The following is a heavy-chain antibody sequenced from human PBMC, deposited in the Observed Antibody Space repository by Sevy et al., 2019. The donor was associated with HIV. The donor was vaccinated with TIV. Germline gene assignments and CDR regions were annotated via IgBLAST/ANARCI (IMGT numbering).Heavy chain of an antibody. CDR2: IYTSGST. CDR1: GGSISSYY. V-gene: IGHV4-4*07. CDR3: ARDQTITFGGDHYFDY. Sequence: SETLSLTCTVSGGSISSYYWSWIRQPAGKGLEWIGRIYTSGSTNYNPSLKSPVTMSVDTSKNQFSLKLSSVTAADTAVYYCARDQTITFGGDHYFDYWGQGTLVTVSS. J-gene: IGHJ4*02. D-gene: IGHD3-16*01.